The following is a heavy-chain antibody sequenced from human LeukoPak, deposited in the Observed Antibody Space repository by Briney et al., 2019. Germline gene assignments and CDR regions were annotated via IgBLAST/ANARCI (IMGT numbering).Heavy chain of an antibody. D-gene: IGHD3-10*01. Sequence: KPSETLSLTCAVYGGSFSGYYWSWIRQPPGKGLEWIGEINHSGSTNYNPSLKSRVTISVDTSKYQFSLKLSSVTAADTAVYYCARVTTMVRGVSRRPYHMDVWGKGTTVTGSS. CDR1: GGSFSGYY. CDR3: ARVTTMVRGVSRRPYHMDV. V-gene: IGHV4-34*01. CDR2: INHSGST. J-gene: IGHJ6*03.